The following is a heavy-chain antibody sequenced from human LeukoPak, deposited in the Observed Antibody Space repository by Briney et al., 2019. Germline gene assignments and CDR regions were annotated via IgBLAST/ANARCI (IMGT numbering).Heavy chain of an antibody. CDR1: GHTFTSYW. Sequence: RESLKISCKASGHTFTSYWIGWVRQMPGKGLEWMGIIYPGDSHTTYSPSFQGQVTISADKSISTAYLHWSSLKASDTAMYYCARLGPDSGLRDWGQGTLVTVSS. J-gene: IGHJ4*02. V-gene: IGHV5-51*01. CDR2: IYPGDSHT. CDR3: ARLGPDSGLRD. D-gene: IGHD6-19*01.